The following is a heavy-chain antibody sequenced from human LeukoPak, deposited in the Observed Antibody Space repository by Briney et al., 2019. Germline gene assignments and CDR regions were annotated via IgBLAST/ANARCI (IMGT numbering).Heavy chain of an antibody. Sequence: SETLSLTCTVSGVSISSGGYYWSWIRQHPGKGLEWIGYIYYSGSTYYNPSLKSRVTISVDTSKNQFSLKLSSMTAADSAVYYCAREGVESGGYYYYYYGMDVWGQGTTVTVSS. V-gene: IGHV4-31*03. CDR2: IYYSGST. CDR3: AREGVESGGYYYYYYGMDV. J-gene: IGHJ6*02. D-gene: IGHD2-15*01. CDR1: GVSISSGGYY.